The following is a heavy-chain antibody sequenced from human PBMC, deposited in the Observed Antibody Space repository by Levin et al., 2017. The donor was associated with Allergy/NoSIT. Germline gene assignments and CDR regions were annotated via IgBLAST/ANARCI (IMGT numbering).Heavy chain of an antibody. CDR1: GYSFASFW. V-gene: IGHV5-51*01. CDR3: ARRDSDGSNSFDY. CDR2: IFPRDSDT. D-gene: IGHD4-23*01. Sequence: GESLKISCQASGYSFASFWFGWVRQRPGKGLEWMGLIFPRDSDTRVSPSFQGQIIMSVDKSISTAYLQWTSLKASDSAMYCCARRDSDGSNSFDYWGQGTLVTVSP. J-gene: IGHJ4*02.